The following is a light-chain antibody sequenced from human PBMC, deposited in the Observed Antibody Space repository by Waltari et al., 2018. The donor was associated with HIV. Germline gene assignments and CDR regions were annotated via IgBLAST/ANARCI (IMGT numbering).Light chain of an antibody. J-gene: IGLJ2*01. CDR2: RNN. Sequence: QSVLTQPPSASGTPGQRVTISCSGSSSDIGSYYVYWFQQLPGTAPKLLIYRNNQRPSGVPDRFSGSKSDTSASLAISGLRSEDEADYYCATWDDNLSGVVFGGGTKLTVL. CDR3: ATWDDNLSGVV. CDR1: SSDIGSYY. V-gene: IGLV1-47*01.